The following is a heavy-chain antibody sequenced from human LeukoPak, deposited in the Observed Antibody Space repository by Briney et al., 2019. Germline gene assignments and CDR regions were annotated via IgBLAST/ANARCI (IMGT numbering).Heavy chain of an antibody. D-gene: IGHD3-22*01. CDR1: GFTLSSYE. CDR3: ARAAIPDYYDSSFYYIGY. V-gene: IGHV3-23*01. Sequence: PGGSLRLSCTASGFTLSSYEMSWIRQAPGKGLEGVSSIDYSGGSTHYADSVMGRFTISRDNSKNTLYLQLNSLRSDDTAVYYCARAAIPDYYDSSFYYIGYWGQGTLVTVSS. CDR2: IDYSGGST. J-gene: IGHJ4*02.